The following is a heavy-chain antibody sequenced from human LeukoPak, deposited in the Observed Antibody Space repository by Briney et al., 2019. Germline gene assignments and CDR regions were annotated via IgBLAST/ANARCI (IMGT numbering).Heavy chain of an antibody. CDR1: GFTVSDNY. J-gene: IGHJ4*02. D-gene: IGHD6-13*01. CDR2: IKPDGTTK. CDR3: ARSIPYGTTWYGRSDY. V-gene: IGHV3-7*03. Sequence: PGGSLRLSCAVSGFTVSDNYISWVRQAPGKGLEWVANIKPDGTTKFYVDSVKGRFTISRGNALNSLYLQMNSLRAEDTAIYYCARSIPYGTTWYGRSDYWGQGTLVTVSS.